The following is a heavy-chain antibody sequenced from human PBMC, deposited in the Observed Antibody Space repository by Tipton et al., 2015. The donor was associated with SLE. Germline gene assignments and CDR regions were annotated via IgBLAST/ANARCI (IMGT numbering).Heavy chain of an antibody. J-gene: IGHJ3*02. D-gene: IGHD6-13*01. CDR3: ASIAAAGGEAFDI. CDR1: GYTFTSYY. Sequence: QLVQSGAEVKKPGASVKVSCKASGYTFTSYYMHWVRQAPGQGLEWMGIINPSGGSTSYAQKFQGRVTMTRDTSTSTVYMELSSLRSEDTAVYYCASIAAAGGEAFDIWGQGTMVTVSS. CDR2: INPSGGST. V-gene: IGHV1-46*01.